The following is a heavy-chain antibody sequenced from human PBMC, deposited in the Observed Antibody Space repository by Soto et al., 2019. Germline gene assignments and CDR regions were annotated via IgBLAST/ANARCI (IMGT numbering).Heavy chain of an antibody. CDR3: ARDFEIAASQSGWFDP. J-gene: IGHJ5*02. Sequence: QVQLVQSGAEVKKPGASVKVSCKASGYTFTSYGISWVRQAPGQGLEGMGGISAYNGNTNYAQKLQGRVTMTTDTSTSTAYMELRSLRSDDTAVYYCARDFEIAASQSGWFDPWGQGTLVTVSS. CDR1: GYTFTSYG. V-gene: IGHV1-18*01. CDR2: ISAYNGNT. D-gene: IGHD6-25*01.